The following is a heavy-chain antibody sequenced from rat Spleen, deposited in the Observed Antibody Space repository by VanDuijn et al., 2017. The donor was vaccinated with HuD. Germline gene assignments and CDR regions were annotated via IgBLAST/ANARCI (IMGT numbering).Heavy chain of an antibody. CDR3: ATDTFYDGTYYPGGFDY. CDR1: GFTFNDYW. Sequence: EVQLVESGGGLIQPGRSLKLSCIASGFTFNDYWMTWIRQAPGEGLEWVASITNTGGSIYYPDSVKGRFTISRDNAKNTQYLQMDSLRSEDTATYYCATDTFYDGTYYPGGFDYWGQGVMVTVSS. CDR2: ITNTGGSI. D-gene: IGHD1-12*02. V-gene: IGHV5-31*01. J-gene: IGHJ2*01.